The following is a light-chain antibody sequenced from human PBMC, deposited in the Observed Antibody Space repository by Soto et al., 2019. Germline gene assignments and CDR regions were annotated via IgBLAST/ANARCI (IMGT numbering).Light chain of an antibody. CDR3: QQYGSSPQT. Sequence: EIVLTQSPATLSLSPGERATLSCRASQSVSSYLAWYQQKPGQAPRLLIYDASNRATGIPARFSGSGSGTDFTLTINRLEPEDFAVYFCQQYGSSPQTFGQGTKVDIK. J-gene: IGKJ1*01. CDR2: DAS. V-gene: IGKV3-20*01. CDR1: QSVSSY.